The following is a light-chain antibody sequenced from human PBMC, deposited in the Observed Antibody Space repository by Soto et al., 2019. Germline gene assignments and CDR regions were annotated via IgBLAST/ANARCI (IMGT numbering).Light chain of an antibody. CDR2: DAS. Sequence: DIQMTQSPSSLSASVGDRVTITCQASQDISNYLNWYQQKPGKAPKLLIYDASNLETGVPSRFSGSGSGTDFTINICSLRPEDIATYYCQQYDNLPYTFGQGTKLEIK. CDR1: QDISNY. V-gene: IGKV1-33*01. J-gene: IGKJ2*01. CDR3: QQYDNLPYT.